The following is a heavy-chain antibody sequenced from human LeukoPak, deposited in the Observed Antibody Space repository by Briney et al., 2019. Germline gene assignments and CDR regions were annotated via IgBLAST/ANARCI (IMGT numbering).Heavy chain of an antibody. CDR3: ARDLRAFRDGYKNPNFYLDY. CDR1: GYTFSGFY. Sequence: ASVKVSCKASGYTFSGFYIHWVRQAPGQGLEWMGWINPNSGVTNYAQKLQGRVTITRDTSIDTAYMQLSRLRSDDTAVYYCARDLRAFRDGYKNPNFYLDYWGQGTLVTVSS. D-gene: IGHD5-24*01. J-gene: IGHJ4*02. V-gene: IGHV1-2*02. CDR2: INPNSGVT.